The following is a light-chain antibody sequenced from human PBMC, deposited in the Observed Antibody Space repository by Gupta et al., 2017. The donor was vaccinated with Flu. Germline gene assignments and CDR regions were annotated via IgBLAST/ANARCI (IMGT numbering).Light chain of an antibody. CDR1: RSNIEVKN. J-gene: IGLJ1*01. V-gene: IGLV1-44*01. Sequence: QSVLTQPPSASGPPGQRVTISCSGSRSNIEVKNVNWYQQFPGAAPKLLIHSNNQRPSGVPDRISGSKSGTSASLTISGLQSEDEADYFCASWDDSLTAYVFGAGTKVNVL. CDR2: SNN. CDR3: ASWDDSLTAYV.